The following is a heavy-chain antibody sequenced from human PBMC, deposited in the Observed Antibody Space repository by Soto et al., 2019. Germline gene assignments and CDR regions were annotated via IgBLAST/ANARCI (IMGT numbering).Heavy chain of an antibody. Sequence: QVQLVQSGAEVRKPGSSVKVSCKASGGTFSRHAISWVRQAPGQGLEWMGGIIPIFGTANHAQKFQGRVTIIADESTSTVYMELSSLRSEDTAMYYCAKDRPLGATRTPIDYWGQGTLVTVSS. CDR2: IIPIFGTA. V-gene: IGHV1-69*01. D-gene: IGHD1-26*01. CDR1: GGTFSRHA. CDR3: AKDRPLGATRTPIDY. J-gene: IGHJ4*02.